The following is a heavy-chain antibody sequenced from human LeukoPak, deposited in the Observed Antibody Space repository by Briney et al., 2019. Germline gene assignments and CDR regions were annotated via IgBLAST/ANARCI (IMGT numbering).Heavy chain of an antibody. CDR3: ARNVGWFRFDY. J-gene: IGHJ4*02. D-gene: IGHD2-15*01. V-gene: IGHV3-7*03. Sequence: GRSLRLSCAASGFTFSSYGMSWVRQAPGKGLEWVANIKEDGSEKYYEDSVKGRFTISRDNAKNSLYLQMNSLRAEDTAVYYCARNVGWFRFDYWGQGTLVTVSS. CDR1: GFTFSSYG. CDR2: IKEDGSEK.